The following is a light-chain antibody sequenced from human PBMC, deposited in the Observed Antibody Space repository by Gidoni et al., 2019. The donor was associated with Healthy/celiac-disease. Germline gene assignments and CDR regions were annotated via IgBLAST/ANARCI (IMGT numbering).Light chain of an antibody. J-gene: IGKJ4*01. CDR2: AAS. CDR3: QKYNSAPRT. V-gene: IGKV1-27*01. CDR1: QSISNY. Sequence: DIQMTQSPSSLSASPGDRVTITCRASQSISNYLAWYQQKPGKVPKLLIYAASTGQSGVPARFSGSGSGTDFTLTISSLQPEDVATYYCQKYNSAPRTFGGGTKVEIK.